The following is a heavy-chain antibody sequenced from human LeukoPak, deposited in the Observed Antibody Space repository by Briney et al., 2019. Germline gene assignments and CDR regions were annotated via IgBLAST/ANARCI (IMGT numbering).Heavy chain of an antibody. CDR3: ARGHYDTSGYYSLSWWFDP. V-gene: IGHV1-69*13. J-gene: IGHJ5*02. D-gene: IGHD3-22*01. CDR1: GGTFRSDA. Sequence: GASVKVSCKASGGTFRSDAISWVRQAPGQGLEWMGGIIPMFGAANYAQKFQDRVTISADESTSTGYMELRGLRSEDTAVYYCARGHYDTSGYYSLSWWFDPWGQGTLVTVSS. CDR2: IIPMFGAA.